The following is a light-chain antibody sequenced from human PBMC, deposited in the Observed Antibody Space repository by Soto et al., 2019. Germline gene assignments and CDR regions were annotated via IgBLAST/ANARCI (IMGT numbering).Light chain of an antibody. V-gene: IGLV1-51*01. J-gene: IGLJ3*02. CDR2: DTY. Sequence: QSVLKQPPSGSAAPGQWGSISCSGSTSNIGNNWVSWYQQVPGTAPKLLIHDTYKRPSGIPDRFSGPKSGTSATLGISGLQTGDESDYYCETYDSSLSGWVFGGGTKVTVL. CDR1: TSNIGNNW. CDR3: ETYDSSLSGWV.